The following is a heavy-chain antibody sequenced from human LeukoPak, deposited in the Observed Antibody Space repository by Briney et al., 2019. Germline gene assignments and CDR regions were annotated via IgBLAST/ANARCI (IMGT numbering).Heavy chain of an antibody. V-gene: IGHV3-30-3*02. J-gene: IGHJ3*02. CDR2: ISYAGSNK. CDR1: GFTFSSYA. D-gene: IGHD3-22*01. Sequence: GGSLRLSCAASGFTFSSYAMHWVRQAPGKGLEWVTVISYAGSNKYYADSVKGRFTISRDNSKNTLYLQMNSLRAEDTAVYYCAKSDFYDSSGYRKAHDAFDIWGQGTMVTVSS. CDR3: AKSDFYDSSGYRKAHDAFDI.